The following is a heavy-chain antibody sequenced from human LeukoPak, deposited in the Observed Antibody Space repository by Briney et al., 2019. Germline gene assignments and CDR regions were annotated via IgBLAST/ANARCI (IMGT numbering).Heavy chain of an antibody. V-gene: IGHV3-9*01. CDR3: AKPGRGYSSGHDAFDI. CDR2: ISWNSGSI. CDR1: GFTFDDYA. D-gene: IGHD6-19*01. Sequence: PGGSLRLSCAASGFTFDDYAMHWVRQAPGKGLEWVSGISWNSGSIGYADSVKGRFTISRDNAKNSLYLQMNSLRAEDTALYYCAKPGRGYSSGHDAFDIWGQGTMVTVSS. J-gene: IGHJ3*02.